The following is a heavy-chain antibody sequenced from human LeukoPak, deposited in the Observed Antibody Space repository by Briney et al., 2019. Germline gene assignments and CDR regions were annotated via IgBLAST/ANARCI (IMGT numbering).Heavy chain of an antibody. CDR1: GGSISSYY. Sequence: PSETLSLTCTVSGGSISSYYWSWIRQPPGKGLEWIGYIYYSGSTNYNPSLKSRVTISVDTSKNQFSLKLSSVTAVDTAVYYCARSKGIAPPGGYGMDVWGQGTTVTVSS. CDR3: ARSKGIAPPGGYGMDV. CDR2: IYYSGST. D-gene: IGHD6-6*01. J-gene: IGHJ6*02. V-gene: IGHV4-59*12.